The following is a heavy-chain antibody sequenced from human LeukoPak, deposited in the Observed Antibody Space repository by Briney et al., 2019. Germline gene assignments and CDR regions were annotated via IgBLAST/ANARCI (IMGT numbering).Heavy chain of an antibody. CDR1: GVSFSDYY. V-gene: IGHV4-34*01. CDR2: INHTGYT. D-gene: IGHD5-12*01. Sequence: SETLSLTCGVSGVSFSDYYWTWIRQSPGKGLEWVGEINHTGYTNYKPSLKRRVTMSVDTSKNQVTLKLISVTAADTAVYFCARGRKVACNSVSCPGWFDPWAHGTLVTVSS. CDR3: ARGRKVACNSVSCPGWFDP. J-gene: IGHJ5*02.